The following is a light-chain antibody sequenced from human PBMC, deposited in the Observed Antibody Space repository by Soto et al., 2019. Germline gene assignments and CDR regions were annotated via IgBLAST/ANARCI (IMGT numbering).Light chain of an antibody. V-gene: IGLV2-14*01. CDR2: NVG. Sequence: QSVLTQPASVSGSPGQSITISCTGTSSDVGGYNYVSWHQQHPGKAPKLMIYNVGNRPSGVSNRFSGSKSGNTASLTISGLQAEDEGHYYCSSFTSTNTVLFGGGTKLTVL. CDR3: SSFTSTNTVL. CDR1: SSDVGGYNY. J-gene: IGLJ2*01.